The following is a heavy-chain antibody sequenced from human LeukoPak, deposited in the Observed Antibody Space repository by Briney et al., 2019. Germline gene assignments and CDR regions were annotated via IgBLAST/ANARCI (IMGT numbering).Heavy chain of an antibody. V-gene: IGHV3-7*01. D-gene: IGHD3-3*01. CDR1: GFTFSSYW. CDR3: ARDYDFWSGYRIEHYYYYMDV. CDR2: IKQDGSEK. J-gene: IGHJ6*03. Sequence: GGSLRLSCAASGFTFSSYWMSWVRQAPGKGLEWVANIKQDGSEKYYVDSVKGRFTISRDNAKNSLYLQMNSLRAEDTAVYYCARDYDFWSGYRIEHYYYYMDVWGKGTTVTVSS.